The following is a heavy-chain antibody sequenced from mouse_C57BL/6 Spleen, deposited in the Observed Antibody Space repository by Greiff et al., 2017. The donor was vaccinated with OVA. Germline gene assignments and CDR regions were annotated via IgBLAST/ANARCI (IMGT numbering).Heavy chain of an antibody. CDR3: ARVYGYFWYFDV. D-gene: IGHD2-2*01. V-gene: IGHV1-22*01. CDR2: INPNNGGT. J-gene: IGHJ1*03. CDR1: GYTFTDYN. Sequence: VQLQQSGPELVKPGASVKMSCKASGYTFTDYNMHWVKQSHGKSLEWIGYINPNNGGTSYNQKFKGKATLTVNKSSSTAYMELRSLTSEDSAVYDCARVYGYFWYFDVWGTGTTVTVSS.